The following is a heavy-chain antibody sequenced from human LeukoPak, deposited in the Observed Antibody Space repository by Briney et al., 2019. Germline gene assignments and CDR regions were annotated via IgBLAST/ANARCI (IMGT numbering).Heavy chain of an antibody. J-gene: IGHJ6*02. D-gene: IGHD2-21*02. V-gene: IGHV1-69*13. Sequence: SVKVSCKASGYTFTGYYMHWVRQAPGQGLEWMGGIIPIFGTANYAQKFQGRVTITADESTSTAYMELSSLRSEDTAVYYCASAVVVTAILYYYGMDVWGQGTTVTVSS. CDR1: GYTFTGYY. CDR2: IIPIFGTA. CDR3: ASAVVVTAILYYYGMDV.